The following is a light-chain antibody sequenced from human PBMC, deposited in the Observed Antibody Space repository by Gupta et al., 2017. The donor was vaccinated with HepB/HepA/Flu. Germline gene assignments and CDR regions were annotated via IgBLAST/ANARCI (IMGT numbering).Light chain of an antibody. V-gene: IGKV3-11*01. Sequence: EIVLTQSPATLSLSPGERATLSCRASQSVSSYLAWYQQKPGQAPRLLIYDASNRATGIPARFSGSGSATEFTLTISSLEPEDFAVYYCQQRSYWPLTFGGGTNVDMK. CDR2: DAS. CDR1: QSVSSY. CDR3: QQRSYWPLT. J-gene: IGKJ4*01.